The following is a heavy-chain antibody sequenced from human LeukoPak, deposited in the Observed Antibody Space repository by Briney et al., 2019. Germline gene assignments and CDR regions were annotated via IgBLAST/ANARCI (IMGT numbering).Heavy chain of an antibody. J-gene: IGHJ6*02. CDR1: GFTFSSHW. D-gene: IGHD3-9*01. Sequence: GGSLRLSCVASGFTFSSHWMHWVRQDPRKGLVWVSRISGDGRNINYADSVRGRFTIPRDNAKNTMYLQMNTLRVEDTAVYYCTRDLMDYDVSTGLHHYYMDVWGQGTTVTVSS. V-gene: IGHV3-74*01. CDR2: ISGDGRNI. CDR3: TRDLMDYDVSTGLHHYYMDV.